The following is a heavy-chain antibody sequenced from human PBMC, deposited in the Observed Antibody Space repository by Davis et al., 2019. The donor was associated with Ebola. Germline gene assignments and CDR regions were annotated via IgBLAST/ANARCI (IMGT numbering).Heavy chain of an antibody. CDR3: TRDTAIVVFDY. V-gene: IGHV3-48*02. D-gene: IGHD2/OR15-2a*01. Sequence: PGGSLRLSCAAFGFTFSPYTMHWVRRAPGKGLEWISYISGNSRTIYYADSVTGRFTISRDNAKNSVYLQMNSLSDEDTAVYYCTRDTAIVVFDYWGQGTLVTVSS. CDR1: GFTFSPYT. CDR2: ISGNSRTI. J-gene: IGHJ4*02.